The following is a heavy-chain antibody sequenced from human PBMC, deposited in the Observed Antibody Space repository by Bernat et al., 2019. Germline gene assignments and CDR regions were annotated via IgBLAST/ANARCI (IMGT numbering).Heavy chain of an antibody. J-gene: IGHJ6*03. V-gene: IGHV3-30*01. D-gene: IGHD2-2*01. CDR1: GFTFSSYA. CDR3: ARDAIVVVPAASAYYYYMDV. CDR2: ISYDGSNK. Sequence: QVQLVESGGGVVQPGRSLRLSCAASGFTFSSYAMHWVRQAPGKGLEWVAVISYDGSNKYYADSVKGRFTISRDNSKNTLYLQMNSLRAEDTAVYYFARDAIVVVPAASAYYYYMDVWGKGTTVTVSS.